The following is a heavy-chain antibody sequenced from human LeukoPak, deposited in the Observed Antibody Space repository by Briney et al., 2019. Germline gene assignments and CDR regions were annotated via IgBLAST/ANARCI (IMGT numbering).Heavy chain of an antibody. CDR3: ARDRITVSGVLTFRGRGVDL. CDR1: GFTFTIYF. D-gene: IGHD3-3*01. Sequence: ASVKVSCKSSGFTFTIYFMHWVRQAHGQGLELMGIINISGARTSYAKRFQGRVTMTRDMSTSTVYMELSSLRSEDTAVYYCARDRITVSGVLTFRGRGVDLWGQGTLVSVSS. J-gene: IGHJ5*02. V-gene: IGHV1-46*01. CDR2: INISGART.